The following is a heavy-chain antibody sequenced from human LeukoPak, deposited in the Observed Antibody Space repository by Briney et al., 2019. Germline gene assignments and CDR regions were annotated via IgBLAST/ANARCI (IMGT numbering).Heavy chain of an antibody. CDR3: ARGGRKRLVPAARSFDY. CDR2: MNPNSGNT. V-gene: IGHV1-8*01. J-gene: IGHJ4*02. Sequence: ASVKVFCKASGYTFTSYDINWVRQATGQGLGWMGWMNPNSGNTGYAQKFQCRVTMTRNTSISTAYMELSSLRSEDTAVYYCARGGRKRLVPAARSFDYWGQGTLVTVSS. D-gene: IGHD2-2*01. CDR1: GYTFTSYD.